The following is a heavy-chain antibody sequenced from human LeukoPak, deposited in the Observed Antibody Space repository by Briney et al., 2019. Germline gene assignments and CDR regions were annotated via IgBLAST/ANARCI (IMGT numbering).Heavy chain of an antibody. CDR3: ARDFSWRQFDY. Sequence: PGGSLRLSCETSGFTAGFTFSTSYMTWVRQAPGMVLDCVAEIGPDGSGPVYVDSVKGRFTISRDNAKNSLYLQMNSLRVEETAVYYCARDFSWRQFDYWGLGTLVTVSS. CDR1: GFTAGFTFSTSY. J-gene: IGHJ4*02. V-gene: IGHV3-7*01. CDR2: IGPDGSGP.